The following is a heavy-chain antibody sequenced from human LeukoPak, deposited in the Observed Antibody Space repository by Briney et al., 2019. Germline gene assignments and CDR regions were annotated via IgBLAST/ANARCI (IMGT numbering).Heavy chain of an antibody. Sequence: GGSLRLSCAASGFTFSSYAMHWVRQAPGKGLEYVSAISSNGGSTYYANSVKGRFTISRDNAKNTLYLQMNSLRAEDTAVYYCARYRADERYYFDYWGQGTLVTVSS. V-gene: IGHV3-64*01. J-gene: IGHJ4*02. CDR3: ARYRADERYYFDY. CDR2: ISSNGGST. CDR1: GFTFSSYA. D-gene: IGHD1-1*01.